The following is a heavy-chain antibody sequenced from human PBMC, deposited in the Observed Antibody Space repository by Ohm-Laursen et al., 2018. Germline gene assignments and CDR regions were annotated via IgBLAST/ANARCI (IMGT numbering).Heavy chain of an antibody. CDR1: GDSIISYY. D-gene: IGHD3-22*01. Sequence: SDTLSLTCRVSGDSIISYYWTWIRQAAGKGLEWIVRISTSGSTSHNPSLKIRVTMSIDTSKNHFSLKLTSLTAADTAVYYCARMGDSSGYYYEIDYWGQGTLVTVSS. V-gene: IGHV4-4*07. CDR2: ISTSGST. CDR3: ARMGDSSGYYYEIDY. J-gene: IGHJ4*02.